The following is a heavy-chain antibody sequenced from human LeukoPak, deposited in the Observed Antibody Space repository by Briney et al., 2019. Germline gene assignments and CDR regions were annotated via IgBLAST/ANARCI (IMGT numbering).Heavy chain of an antibody. CDR2: ISSSGGIT. J-gene: IGHJ5*02. V-gene: IGHV3-64*04. Sequence: PGGSLRLSCSASGFTFSSYAMHWVRQAPGKGLEYVSAISSSGGITYYADSVKGRFTISRENAKNTLYLQMNSLRAEDTAVYYCAALTAYGLYAWGQGTLVTVSS. D-gene: IGHD4-17*01. CDR3: AALTAYGLYA. CDR1: GFTFSSYA.